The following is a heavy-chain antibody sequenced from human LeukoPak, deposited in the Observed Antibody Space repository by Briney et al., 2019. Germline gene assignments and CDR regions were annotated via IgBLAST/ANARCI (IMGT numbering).Heavy chain of an antibody. D-gene: IGHD1-20*01. CDR1: GFTFSDFY. V-gene: IGHV3-11*01. J-gene: IGHJ4*02. CDR2: ISSSGSTI. Sequence: PGGSLRLPCAASGFTFSDFYMSWIRQAPGKGLEWVSYISSSGSTIYYADSVKGRFTISRDNAKNSLYLQMNSLRAEDTAVYYCARRRYNWNAIDYWGQGTLVTVSS. CDR3: ARRRYNWNAIDY.